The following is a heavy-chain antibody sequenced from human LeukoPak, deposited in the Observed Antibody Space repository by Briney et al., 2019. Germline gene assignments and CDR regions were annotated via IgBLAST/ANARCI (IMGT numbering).Heavy chain of an antibody. J-gene: IGHJ4*02. CDR3: ARGRPHGNDY. CDR2: IASDGSST. CDR1: GFTFSSYW. Sequence: GGSLRLSCAASGFTFSSYWMNWVRQAPGKGLVWVSRIASDGSSTTYADSVKGRFSISRDNAKNTLYLQMNSLRVEDTAVYYCARGRPHGNDYWGQGPWSPSPQ. D-gene: IGHD4-23*01. V-gene: IGHV3-74*01.